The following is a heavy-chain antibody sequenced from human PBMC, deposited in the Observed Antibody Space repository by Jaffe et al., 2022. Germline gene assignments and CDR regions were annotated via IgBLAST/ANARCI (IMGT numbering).Heavy chain of an antibody. D-gene: IGHD3-10*01. CDR3: ARQRVQGVEPGVPSY. J-gene: IGHJ4*02. V-gene: IGHV4-39*01. CDR2: IYYSGST. Sequence: QLQLQESGPGLVKPSETLSLTCTVSGGSISSSSYYWGWIRQPPGKGLEWIGSIYYSGSTYYNPSLKSRVTISVDTSKNQFSLKLSSVTAADTAVYYCARQRVQGVEPGVPSYWGQGTLVTVSS. CDR1: GGSISSSSYY.